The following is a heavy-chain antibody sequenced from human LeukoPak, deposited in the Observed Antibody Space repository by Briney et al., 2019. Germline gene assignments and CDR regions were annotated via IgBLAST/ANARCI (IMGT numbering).Heavy chain of an antibody. CDR1: GGSISSYY. Sequence: PSETLSLTCTVSGGSISSYYWSWIRQPPGKGLEWIGYIYYSGSTNYNPSLKSRITISVDTSKNQFSLKLSSVTAADTAVYYCARGRRSIAVAGSNFDYWGQGTLVTVSS. J-gene: IGHJ4*02. D-gene: IGHD6-19*01. CDR3: ARGRRSIAVAGSNFDY. CDR2: IYYSGST. V-gene: IGHV4-59*01.